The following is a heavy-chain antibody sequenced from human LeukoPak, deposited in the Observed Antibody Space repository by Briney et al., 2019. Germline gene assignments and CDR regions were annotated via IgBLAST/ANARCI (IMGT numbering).Heavy chain of an antibody. J-gene: IGHJ5*01. Sequence: ASVKVSCKASGYTFTSYYIHWVRQAPGQGLEWMGIINPSGDSTNYAQKFQGRVTITRDTSTSTVYMELSSLRSEDTAVYYCARDNSRSDSGTSYWWFDSWGQGTLVTVSS. CDR1: GYTFTSYY. CDR3: ARDNSRSDSGTSYWWFDS. D-gene: IGHD3-22*01. CDR2: INPSGDST. V-gene: IGHV1-46*01.